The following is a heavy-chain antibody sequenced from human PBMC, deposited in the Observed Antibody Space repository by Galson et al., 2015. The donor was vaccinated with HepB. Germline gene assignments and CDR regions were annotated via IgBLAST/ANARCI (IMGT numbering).Heavy chain of an antibody. CDR1: GGSISSSSYY. CDR3: ARDAVLLWFGELFMDWFDP. J-gene: IGHJ5*02. Sequence: LSLTCTVSGGSISSSSYYWGWIRQPPGKGLEWIGSIYYSGSTYYNPSLKSRVTISVDTSKNQFSLKLSSVTAADTAVYYCARDAVLLWFGELFMDWFDPWGQGTLVTVSS. CDR2: IYYSGST. V-gene: IGHV4-39*07. D-gene: IGHD3-10*01.